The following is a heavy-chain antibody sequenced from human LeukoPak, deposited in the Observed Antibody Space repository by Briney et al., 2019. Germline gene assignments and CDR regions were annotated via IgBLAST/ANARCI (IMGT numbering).Heavy chain of an antibody. V-gene: IGHV6-1*01. Sequence: SQTLSLTCAISGDSVSSNSAAWNWIRQSPSRGLEWLGRTYYRSKWYNDYAVSVKSRITINPDTSKNQFSLQLNSVTPEDTAVYYCARGRWPIRGYPKYYFDYWGQGTLVTVSS. CDR1: GDSVSSNSAA. J-gene: IGHJ4*02. D-gene: IGHD2-15*01. CDR2: TYYRSKWYN. CDR3: ARGRWPIRGYPKYYFDY.